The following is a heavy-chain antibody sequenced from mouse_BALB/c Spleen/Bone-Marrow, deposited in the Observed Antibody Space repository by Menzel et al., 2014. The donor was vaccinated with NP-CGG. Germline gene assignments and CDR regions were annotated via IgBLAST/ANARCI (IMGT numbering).Heavy chain of an antibody. Sequence: EVQLQQSGGGLVKPGGSLKLSCAASGFTFSSYAMSWVRRSPEKRLEWVAEISSGGSYTYYPDTVTGRFTISRDNAKNTLYLEMSSLRSEDTAMYYCARDHYGYYTMDYWGQGTSVTVSS. CDR2: ISSGGSYT. J-gene: IGHJ4*01. CDR3: ARDHYGYYTMDY. CDR1: GFTFSSYA. V-gene: IGHV5-9-4*01. D-gene: IGHD1-2*01.